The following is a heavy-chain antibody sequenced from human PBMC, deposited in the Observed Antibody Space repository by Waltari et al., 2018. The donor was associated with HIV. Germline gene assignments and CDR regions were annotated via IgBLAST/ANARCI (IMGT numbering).Heavy chain of an antibody. CDR2: INSRGTTI. J-gene: IGHJ4*02. V-gene: IGHV3-11*01. CDR3: AFRRGDYGYYFDY. Sequence: QVQLVEYGGGLVKPGGYLRLSCAASGFTFSDYYMSWVRQAPGKGLEWVSYINSRGTTIYYADSVKGRFTISRDNGKNSLFLQMSSLRAEDSAVYYCAFRRGDYGYYFDYWGQGTLVTVSS. D-gene: IGHD4-17*01. CDR1: GFTFSDYY.